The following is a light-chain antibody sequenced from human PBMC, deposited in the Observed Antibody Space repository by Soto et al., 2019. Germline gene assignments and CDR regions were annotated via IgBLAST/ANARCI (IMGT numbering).Light chain of an antibody. CDR3: QQYASSPPLT. CDR2: SAS. J-gene: IGKJ4*01. Sequence: EIVLTQSPGTLSLSPGERATLSCRASQSVSNNYLAWYQQKPGQAPRLLIYSASRGATGFPARFSGSGSGTDFTLTISRLEPEDFAVYYCQQYASSPPLTFGGGTKV. CDR1: QSVSNNY. V-gene: IGKV3-20*01.